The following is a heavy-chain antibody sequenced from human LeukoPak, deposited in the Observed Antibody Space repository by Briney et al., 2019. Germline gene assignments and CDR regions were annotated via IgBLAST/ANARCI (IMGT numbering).Heavy chain of an antibody. Sequence: GASVKVSCKASGYTFYNYAIHWLRQAPGQGLEWMGWINTRTGDTEYSQKFQGRVSITKDTPESTAYMELRSLRSEDMAVYYCARVSAPSSSSWYPLDYWGQGTLVTVSS. CDR3: ARVSAPSSSSWYPLDY. D-gene: IGHD6-13*01. V-gene: IGHV1-3*03. CDR2: INTRTGDT. CDR1: GYTFYNYA. J-gene: IGHJ4*02.